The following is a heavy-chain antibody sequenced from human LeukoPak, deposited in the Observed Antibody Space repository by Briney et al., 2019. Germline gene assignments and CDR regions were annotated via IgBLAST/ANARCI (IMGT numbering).Heavy chain of an antibody. CDR2: IYYSGST. J-gene: IGHJ6*02. D-gene: IGHD4-23*01. V-gene: IGHV4-59*08. CDR1: GGSISSYY. CDR3: ARSTSTTVVTRGMDV. Sequence: PSETLSLTCTVSGGSISSYYWSWIRQPPGKGLEWIGYIYYSGSTNYNPSLKSRVTISVETSKNQFSLKLSSVTAADTAVYYCARSTSTTVVTRGMDVWGQGTTVTVSS.